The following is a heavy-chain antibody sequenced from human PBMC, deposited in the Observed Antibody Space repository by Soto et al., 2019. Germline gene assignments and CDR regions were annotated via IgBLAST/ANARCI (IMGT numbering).Heavy chain of an antibody. CDR2: IKHSGGY. D-gene: IGHD5-18*01. J-gene: IGHJ4*02. CDR1: GGSFSDYY. V-gene: IGHV4-34*01. CDR3: ATSIQAWTPFDY. Sequence: SETLSLTCAVYGGSFSDYYWSWIRQPPGKGLEWIGAIKHSGGYNYNPSLKSRVTISVDTSKNQSSLKLSSVTAADTAVYYCATSIQAWTPFDYWGQGTLVTVSS.